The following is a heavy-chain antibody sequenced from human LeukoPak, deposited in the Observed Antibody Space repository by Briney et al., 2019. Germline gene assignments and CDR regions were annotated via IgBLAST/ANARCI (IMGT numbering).Heavy chain of an antibody. D-gene: IGHD3-22*01. CDR2: ISWSSGSI. V-gene: IGHV3-9*01. J-gene: IGHJ4*02. CDR3: AKDIQYYDSSGYYAV. CDR1: GFTFDDYA. Sequence: GGSLRLSCAASGFTFDDYAMHWVRQAPGKGLEWASGISWSSGSIGYADSVKGRFTISRDNAKNSLYLQMNSLRAEDTALYYCAKDIQYYDSSGYYAVWGQGTLVTVSS.